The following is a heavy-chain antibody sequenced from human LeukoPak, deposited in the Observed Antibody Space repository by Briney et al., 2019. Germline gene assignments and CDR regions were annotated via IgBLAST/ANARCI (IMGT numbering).Heavy chain of an antibody. J-gene: IGHJ4*02. V-gene: IGHV4-34*01. CDR2: INHSGST. D-gene: IGHD3-3*01. CDR1: GGSFSGYY. CDR3: ARTQTYYDFWSGYSPFDY. Sequence: IPSETLSLTCAVYGGSFSGYYWSWIRQPPGKGLEWLGEINHSGSTNYNPSLKSRVPISVDTSKNQFSLKLSSVTAADTAVYYCARTQTYYDFWSGYSPFDYWGQGTLVTVSS.